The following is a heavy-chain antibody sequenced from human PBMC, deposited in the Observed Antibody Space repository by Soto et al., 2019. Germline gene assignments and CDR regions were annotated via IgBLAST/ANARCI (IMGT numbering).Heavy chain of an antibody. CDR1: GYTFTSYA. V-gene: IGHV1-3*01. Sequence: ASVKVSCKASGYTFTSYAIHWVRQAPGQRLEWTGWINDGNGNTKYSQKFQGRVTITRDTSASTAYMELSSLRSEDTAVYYCARGLEYYDSLIGYSSPDHYYYGMDVWGQGTLVTVSS. J-gene: IGHJ6*02. CDR2: INDGNGNT. CDR3: ARGLEYYDSLIGYSSPDHYYYGMDV. D-gene: IGHD3-9*01.